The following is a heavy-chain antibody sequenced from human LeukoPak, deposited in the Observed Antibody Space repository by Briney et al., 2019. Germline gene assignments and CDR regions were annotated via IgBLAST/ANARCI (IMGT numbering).Heavy chain of an antibody. CDR1: GYTFTDYY. V-gene: IGHV1-2*02. D-gene: IGHD3-10*01. CDR2: INPHSGGT. J-gene: IGHJ3*02. Sequence: ASVKVSCKTSGYTFTDYYMHWVRQAPGQGLEWMGWINPHSGGTYYAQKFQGRVTMTRDSSISTAYMELSKLRSEHMDVYYCARDGPSMVRAVIPLDIWGQGTMVTVSS. CDR3: ARDGPSMVRAVIPLDI.